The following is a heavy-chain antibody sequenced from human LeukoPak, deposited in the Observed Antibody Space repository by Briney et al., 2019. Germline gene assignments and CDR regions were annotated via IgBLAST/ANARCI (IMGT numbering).Heavy chain of an antibody. D-gene: IGHD6-13*01. CDR1: GYTFTSYD. J-gene: IGHJ4*02. Sequence: ASVKVSCKASGYTFTSYDINWVRQATGQGLEWMGWMSPNSGNTGYAQKFQGRVTMTRNTSISTAYMELSSLRSEDTAVYYCARGRSGSSWLDYWGQGTLVTVSS. CDR3: ARGRSGSSWLDY. CDR2: MSPNSGNT. V-gene: IGHV1-8*01.